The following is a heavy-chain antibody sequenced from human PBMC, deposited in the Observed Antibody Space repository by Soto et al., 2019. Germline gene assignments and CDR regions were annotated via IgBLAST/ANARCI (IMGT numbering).Heavy chain of an antibody. J-gene: IGHJ4*02. CDR3: VSEGSWDHDLHY. CDR1: GFTFSRYG. V-gene: IGHV3-33*01. CDR2: IWYDGSNK. D-gene: IGHD1-26*01. Sequence: QVQLVESGGGVVQPGRSLRLSCAASGFTFSRYGMHWVRQAPGKGLEWVAVIWYDGSNKYYADSVKGRFTISRDNSKNRLYFQMNSLRSDDSAVYYCVSEGSWDHDLHYWGQGTLVTVSS.